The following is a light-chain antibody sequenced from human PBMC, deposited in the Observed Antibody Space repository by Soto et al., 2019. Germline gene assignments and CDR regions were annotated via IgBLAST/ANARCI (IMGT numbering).Light chain of an antibody. Sequence: DIQMTQSPSSLSASVGDTVTITCQASHDISDFLNWFQQKPGKAPKVLIYDASNLETGVPSRFSGSGSGTDSTLTITNLLPEHIATYYCQQYDSLPQTFGQGTKLEIK. CDR3: QQYDSLPQT. V-gene: IGKV1-33*01. J-gene: IGKJ2*01. CDR2: DAS. CDR1: HDISDF.